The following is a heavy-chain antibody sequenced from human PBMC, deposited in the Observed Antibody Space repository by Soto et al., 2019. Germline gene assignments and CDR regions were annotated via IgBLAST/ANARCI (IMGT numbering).Heavy chain of an antibody. Sequence: PXGSLRLSCLASGFTFTSYAMSWVRQAPGKGLEWVSTINSGGGSRDYADSVKGRFTISRDYSKKTLNLQMNSLRAEDTAVYYCAKNWGIAASRAAFDIWGQGTLVTVSS. D-gene: IGHD6-13*01. CDR1: GFTFTSYA. J-gene: IGHJ3*02. V-gene: IGHV3-23*01. CDR2: INSGGGSR. CDR3: AKNWGIAASRAAFDI.